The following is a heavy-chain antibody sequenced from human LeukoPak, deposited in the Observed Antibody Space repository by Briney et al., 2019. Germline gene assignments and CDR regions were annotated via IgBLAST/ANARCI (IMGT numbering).Heavy chain of an antibody. Sequence: SETLSLTCTVSGGSISSSSYYWGWIRQPPGKGLEWIGSIYYSGSTYYNPSLKSRVTISVDTSKNQFSLKLSSVTAADTAVYYCARPHCSSTSCYFESPFDPWGQGTLVTVSS. D-gene: IGHD2-2*01. CDR3: ARPHCSSTSCYFESPFDP. CDR1: GGSISSSSYY. J-gene: IGHJ5*02. V-gene: IGHV4-39*01. CDR2: IYYSGST.